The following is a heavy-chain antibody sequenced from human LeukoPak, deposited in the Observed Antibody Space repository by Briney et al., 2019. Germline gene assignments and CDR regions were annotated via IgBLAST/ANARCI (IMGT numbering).Heavy chain of an antibody. V-gene: IGHV3-21*01. J-gene: IGHJ4*02. CDR1: GFTFRSYS. CDR2: VSSRSTYI. D-gene: IGHD3-10*01. CDR3: AKDHGSGSYHFDY. Sequence: GGSLRLSCAASGFTFRSYSMTWVRQPLGKGLEWVSSVSSRSTYIYYADSVRGRFTISRDDAKSSLYLQMNSLRAEDTAVYYCAKDHGSGSYHFDYWGQGTLVTVSS.